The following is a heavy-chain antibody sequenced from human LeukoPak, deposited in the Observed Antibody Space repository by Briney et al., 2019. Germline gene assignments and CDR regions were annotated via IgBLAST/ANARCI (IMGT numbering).Heavy chain of an antibody. CDR1: GFTFSSYA. D-gene: IGHD2-15*01. CDR3: ATGYCSGGSCYFSNY. CDR2: ISYDGSNK. Sequence: GRSLRLSCAASGFTFSSYAMHWVRQAPGKGLEWVAVISYDGSNKYYADSVKGRFTISRDNSKNTLYLQMNSLRAEDTAVYYCATGYCSGGSCYFSNYWGQGTLVTVSS. V-gene: IGHV3-30-3*01. J-gene: IGHJ4*02.